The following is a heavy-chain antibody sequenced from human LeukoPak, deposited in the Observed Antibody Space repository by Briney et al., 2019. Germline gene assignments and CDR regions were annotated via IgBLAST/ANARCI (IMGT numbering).Heavy chain of an antibody. Sequence: GGSLRLSCAASGFTFSAYGVTWVRQAPGKGLEWVSSMGVSGDNVHYADSVKGRFAISRDNSKNTLYLQMNSLRAEDAAVYYCSKDPIGDYVGAFDTWGQGKMVSVSS. CDR3: SKDPIGDYVGAFDT. D-gene: IGHD4-17*01. CDR2: MGVSGDNV. J-gene: IGHJ3*02. CDR1: GFTFSAYG. V-gene: IGHV3-23*01.